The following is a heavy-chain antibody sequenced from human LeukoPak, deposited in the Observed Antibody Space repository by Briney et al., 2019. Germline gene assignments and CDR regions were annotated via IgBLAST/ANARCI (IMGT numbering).Heavy chain of an antibody. CDR3: AKDNRSRSYYLDY. CDR1: GFTFSSYG. V-gene: IGHV3-30*18. Sequence: GRSLRLSCAASGFTFSSYGMHWVRQAPGKGLEWVAVISYDGSNEYYADSVKGRFTISRDNSKNTLYLQMNSLRAEDTAVYYCAKDNRSRSYYLDYWGQGTLVTVSS. D-gene: IGHD1-14*01. J-gene: IGHJ4*02. CDR2: ISYDGSNE.